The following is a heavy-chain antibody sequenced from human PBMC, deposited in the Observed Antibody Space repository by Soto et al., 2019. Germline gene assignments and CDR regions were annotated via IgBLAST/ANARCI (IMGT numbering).Heavy chain of an antibody. CDR2: ISYDGSNK. J-gene: IGHJ4*02. Sequence: QVQLVESGGGVVQPGRSLRLSCAASGFTFSSYAMHWVRKAPGKGLEWVAVISYDGSNKYYADSVKGRFTISRDNSKNTLYLQMNSLRAEDTAVYYCARWQATVDYWGQGTLVTVSS. CDR3: ARWQATVDY. V-gene: IGHV3-30-3*01. CDR1: GFTFSSYA.